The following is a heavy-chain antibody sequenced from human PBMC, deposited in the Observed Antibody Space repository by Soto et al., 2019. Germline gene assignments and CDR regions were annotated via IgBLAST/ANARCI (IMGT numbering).Heavy chain of an antibody. J-gene: IGHJ2*01. V-gene: IGHV1-18*01. CDR3: ARCYCSVGSCFTCWHFDL. CDR1: GYTFSTFG. D-gene: IGHD2-15*01. CDR2: ISVEKGDT. Sequence: QVQVVQSGAEVKKPGASVKVACKASGYTFSTFGMSWVRQAPGQGLEWMGWISVEKGDTNSAQKFQDRVTMTTDTSTGTAYMELRSLTSDDTAVYYCARCYCSVGSCFTCWHFDLWGHGTLVTVSS.